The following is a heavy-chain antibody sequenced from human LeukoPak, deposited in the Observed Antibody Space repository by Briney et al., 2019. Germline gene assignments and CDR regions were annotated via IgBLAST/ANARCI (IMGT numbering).Heavy chain of an antibody. CDR2: INESGNT. V-gene: IGHV4-34*01. Sequence: PSETLSLTCAVYGGSSGGYYWNWIRQPPGKGLEWIGQINESGNTNYKPSLKSRVTISVDTAKKQFSLRLESLTAADTAVYYCARASAYSSSSGVNLWGQGTLVTVSP. D-gene: IGHD6-6*01. J-gene: IGHJ5*02. CDR1: GGSSGGYY. CDR3: ARASAYSSSSGVNL.